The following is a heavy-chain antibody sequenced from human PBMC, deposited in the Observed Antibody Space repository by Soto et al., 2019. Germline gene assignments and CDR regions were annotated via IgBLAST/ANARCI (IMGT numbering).Heavy chain of an antibody. CDR1: GVTFGSYA. CDR2: ISYDGSNK. V-gene: IGHV3-30-3*01. CDR3: ARAPTLTPDVVVVAAPANWFDP. J-gene: IGHJ5*02. D-gene: IGHD2-15*01. Sequence: GGSLRLSCATSGVTFGSYAFHWVRQSPGKGLEWVAVISYDGSNKHYAESVRGRFTISRDDSRNTLSLQMNSLRTEDTAVYYCARAPTLTPDVVVVAAPANWFDPWGQGTLVTVSS.